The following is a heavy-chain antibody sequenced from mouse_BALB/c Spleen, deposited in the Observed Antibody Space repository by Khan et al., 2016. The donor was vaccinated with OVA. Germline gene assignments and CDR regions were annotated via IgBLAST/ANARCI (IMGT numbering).Heavy chain of an antibody. Sequence: QIQLVQSGAELAKPGASVKMSCKASGYTFTSYWMHWVKQRPGQGLEWIGYINPSTGYTEYNQRFKDKATLTADKSSSTAYMQLSSLTSEESAVYYCANHGSSSARLTYWGQGTLVTVSA. D-gene: IGHD1-1*01. CDR2: INPSTGYT. V-gene: IGHV1-7*01. J-gene: IGHJ3*01. CDR1: GYTFTSYW. CDR3: ANHGSSSARLTY.